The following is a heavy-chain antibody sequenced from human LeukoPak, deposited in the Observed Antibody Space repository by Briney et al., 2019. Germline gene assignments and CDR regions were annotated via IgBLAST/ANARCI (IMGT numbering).Heavy chain of an antibody. Sequence: ASVKVSCKASGGTFSSYAISWVRQAPGQGLEWMGRIIPILGIANYAQKFQGRVTITADKSTSTAYMELRSLRSDDTAVYYCARDPGLVGATGLDYWGQGTLVTVSS. CDR3: ARDPGLVGATGLDY. D-gene: IGHD1-26*01. CDR1: GGTFSSYA. J-gene: IGHJ4*02. CDR2: IIPILGIA. V-gene: IGHV1-69*04.